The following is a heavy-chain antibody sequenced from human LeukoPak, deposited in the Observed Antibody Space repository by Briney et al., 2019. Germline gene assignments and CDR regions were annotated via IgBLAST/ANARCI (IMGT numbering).Heavy chain of an antibody. D-gene: IGHD2-21*02. J-gene: IGHJ4*02. CDR1: GGSINSYY. Sequence: SGALSLPCTVSGGSINSYYWRWSRQPPGKGLEGVGYIYYSGSTNYNPALKSRVTISVDTSKNQFSLKLSSVTAADTAVYYCARVGDCGGDCSHFDYWGQGTLVTVSS. V-gene: IGHV4-59*01. CDR3: ARVGDCGGDCSHFDY. CDR2: IYYSGST.